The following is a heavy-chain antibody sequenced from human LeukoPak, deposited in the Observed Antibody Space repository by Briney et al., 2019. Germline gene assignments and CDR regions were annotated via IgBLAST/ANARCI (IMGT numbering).Heavy chain of an antibody. V-gene: IGHV4-61*08. CDR3: ARESRRKYYYDSSGYFDY. J-gene: IGHJ4*02. CDR2: IYYSGST. D-gene: IGHD3-22*01. CDR1: GGSISSGGYY. Sequence: SQTLSLTCTVSGGSISSGGYYWSWIRQHPGKGLEWIVYIYYSGSTNYNPSLKSRVTISVDTSKNQFSLKLSSVTAADTAVYYCARESRRKYYYDSSGYFDYWGQGTLITVSS.